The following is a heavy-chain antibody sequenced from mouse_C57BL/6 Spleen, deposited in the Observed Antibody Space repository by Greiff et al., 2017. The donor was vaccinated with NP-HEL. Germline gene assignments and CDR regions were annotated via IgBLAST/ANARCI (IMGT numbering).Heavy chain of an antibody. J-gene: IGHJ3*01. CDR2: IDPSDSET. Sequence: VQLQQPGAELVRPGSSVKLSCKASGYTFTSYWMHWVKQRPIQGLEWIGNIDPSDSETHYNQKFKDKATLTVDKSSSTAYMQLSSLTSEDSAVYYCARLGNDYDAGAYWGQGTLVTVSA. CDR3: ARLGNDYDAGAY. D-gene: IGHD2-4*01. CDR1: GYTFTSYW. V-gene: IGHV1-52*01.